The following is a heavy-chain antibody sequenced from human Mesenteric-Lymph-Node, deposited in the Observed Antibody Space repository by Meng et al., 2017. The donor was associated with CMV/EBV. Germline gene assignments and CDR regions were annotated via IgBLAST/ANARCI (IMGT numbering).Heavy chain of an antibody. D-gene: IGHD6-13*01. J-gene: IGHJ4*02. V-gene: IGHV2-5*02. Sequence: FSGFSLSTSGVGVGWIRQPPGKALEWLALIYWDDDKRYSPSLKSRLTITKDTSKNQVVLTMTNMDPADTATYYCARLKGYSSSWYVTYWGQGTLVTVSS. CDR3: ARLKGYSSSWYVTY. CDR1: GFSLSTSGVG. CDR2: IYWDDDK.